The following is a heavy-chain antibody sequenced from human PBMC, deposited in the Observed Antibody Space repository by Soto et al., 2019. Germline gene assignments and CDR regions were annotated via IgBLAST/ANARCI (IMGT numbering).Heavy chain of an antibody. V-gene: IGHV4-59*08. CDR3: ARYFRGVISPFDY. CDR2: IYHSGST. D-gene: IGHD3-10*01. J-gene: IGHJ4*02. Sequence: SETLSLTCTVSGGSISSYYWSWIRQPPGKGLEWIGYIYHSGSTNYNPSLKSRVTISVDTSKNQFSLKLSSVTAADTAVYYCARYFRGVISPFDYWGQGTLVTVSS. CDR1: GGSISSYY.